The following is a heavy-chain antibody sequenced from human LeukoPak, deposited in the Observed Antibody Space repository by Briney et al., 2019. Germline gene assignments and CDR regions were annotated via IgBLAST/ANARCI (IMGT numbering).Heavy chain of an antibody. CDR3: ARAQGGYYDSSGYDY. D-gene: IGHD3-22*01. V-gene: IGHV3-21*01. CDR2: ITSSSTYI. CDR1: RFTFSNYS. Sequence: GALRLSCAASRFTFSNYSMNWVRQAPGKGLEWVSSITSSSTYIYYADSVEGRFTISRDNAKNSLYLQMNSLGAEDTAVYYCARAQGGYYDSSGYDYWGQGTLVTVSS. J-gene: IGHJ4*02.